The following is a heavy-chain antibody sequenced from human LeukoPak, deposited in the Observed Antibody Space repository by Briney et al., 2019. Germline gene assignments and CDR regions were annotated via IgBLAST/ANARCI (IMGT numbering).Heavy chain of an antibody. J-gene: IGHJ6*03. CDR2: ISYDGSNK. CDR3: ARESPTVTTSHYYYYMDV. D-gene: IGHD4-17*01. Sequence: GGSLRLSCAASGFTFSSYAMHWVRQAPGKGLEWVAVISYDGSNKYYADSVKGRFTISRDNSKNTLYLQMNSLRAEDTAVYYCARESPTVTTSHYYYYMDVWGKGTTVTVSS. V-gene: IGHV3-30*01. CDR1: GFTFSSYA.